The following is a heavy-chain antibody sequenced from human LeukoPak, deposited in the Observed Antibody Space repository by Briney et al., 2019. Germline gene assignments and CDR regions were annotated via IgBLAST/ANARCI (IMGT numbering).Heavy chain of an antibody. Sequence: SETLSLTCAVYGGSFSGYYWSWIRQPPGKGLEWIGEINHSGSTNYNPSLKSRVTISVDTPKNQFSLKLSSVTAADTAVYYCASYRALRWATRVDYWGQGTLVTVSS. V-gene: IGHV4-34*01. D-gene: IGHD4-23*01. CDR3: ASYRALRWATRVDY. CDR1: GGSFSGYY. CDR2: INHSGST. J-gene: IGHJ4*02.